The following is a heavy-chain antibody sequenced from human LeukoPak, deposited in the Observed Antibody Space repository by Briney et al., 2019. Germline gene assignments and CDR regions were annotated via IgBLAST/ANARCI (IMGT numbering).Heavy chain of an antibody. J-gene: IGHJ4*02. V-gene: IGHV3-23*01. CDR1: GFTFSDYA. Sequence: PGGFLRLSCVGSGFTFSDYAMNWVRQTPGKGLEWISAIGARGDIFYADSVKGRVTISRDNSNNAAHLQMNSLRLEDTAIYFCAKRGPGRVAGSYDFWGQGTLVTVSS. CDR3: AKRGPGRVAGSYDF. CDR2: IGARGDI. D-gene: IGHD6-19*01.